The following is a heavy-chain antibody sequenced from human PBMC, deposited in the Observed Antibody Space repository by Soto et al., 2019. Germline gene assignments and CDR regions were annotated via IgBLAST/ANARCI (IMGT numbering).Heavy chain of an antibody. CDR2: ITSSGSEV. D-gene: IGHD6-19*01. Sequence: WGSLRVSCASSVFTFSGSAMNWVRQAPGKWLEYVSSITSSGSEVFHAASVKGRFTMSRDNSKNMLYLQMNSLRAEDTAVYYCAKEGYASRWYWDSWGQGAMVTVSS. J-gene: IGHJ4*02. CDR1: VFTFSGSA. CDR3: AKEGYASRWYWDS. V-gene: IGHV3-23*01.